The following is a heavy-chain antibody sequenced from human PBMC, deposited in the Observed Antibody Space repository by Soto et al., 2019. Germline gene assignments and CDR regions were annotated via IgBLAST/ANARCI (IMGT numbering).Heavy chain of an antibody. D-gene: IGHD1-1*01. J-gene: IGHJ6*04. Sequence: ASVKVSCKASGYTFTSYGISWVRQAPGQGLEWMGWISAYNGNTNYAQKLQGRVTMTRNTSISTAYMELSSLRSEDTAVYYCARVQLEGPMDVWGKGTTVTVPQ. CDR3: ARVQLEGPMDV. CDR2: ISAYNGNT. V-gene: IGHV1-18*01. CDR1: GYTFTSYG.